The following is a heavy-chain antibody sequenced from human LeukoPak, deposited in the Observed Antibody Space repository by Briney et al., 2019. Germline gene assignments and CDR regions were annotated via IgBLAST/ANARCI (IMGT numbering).Heavy chain of an antibody. V-gene: IGHV4-31*03. D-gene: IGHD5-24*01. CDR1: GGSISSGGYY. CDR2: IYYSGST. CDR3: ASGRDGYNNHWYFDL. J-gene: IGHJ2*01. Sequence: SQTLSLTCTVSGGSISSGGYYWSWIRQHPGKGLEWIGYIYYSGSTYYNPSLKSRVTISVDTSKNQFSLKLSSVTAADTAVYYCASGRDGYNNHWYFDLWGRGTLVTVSS.